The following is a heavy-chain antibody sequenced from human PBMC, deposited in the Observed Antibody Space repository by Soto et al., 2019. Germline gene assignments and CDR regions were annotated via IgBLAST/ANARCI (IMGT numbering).Heavy chain of an antibody. V-gene: IGHV4-59*01. CDR2: IYYSGST. CDR1: GGYISSYY. CDR3: ARGLGYCTNGVCYTTPGYYYMDV. D-gene: IGHD2-8*01. Sequence: PSETQSLTYTVSGGYISSYYWSWIRQPPGKGLEWIGYIYYSGSTNYNPSLKSRVTISVDTPKNQFSLKLSSVTAADTAVYYCARGLGYCTNGVCYTTPGYYYMDVWGKGTTVTVSS. J-gene: IGHJ6*03.